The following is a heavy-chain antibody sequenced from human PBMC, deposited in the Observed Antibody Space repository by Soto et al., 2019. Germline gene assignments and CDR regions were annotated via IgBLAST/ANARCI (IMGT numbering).Heavy chain of an antibody. V-gene: IGHV3-48*03. CDR2: ISSSGTTI. CDR1: GFTFSSYE. J-gene: IGHJ6*02. D-gene: IGHD3-22*01. Sequence: EVQLVESGGGLVQPGGSLRLSCAASGFTFSSYEMNWVRQAPGKGLEWVSYISSSGTTIYYADSVKGRFTISRDNSKNTLYLQMNSLRAEDTAVYYCAKDGWAGDSSGYRYYYYYGMDVWGQGTTVTVSS. CDR3: AKDGWAGDSSGYRYYYYYGMDV.